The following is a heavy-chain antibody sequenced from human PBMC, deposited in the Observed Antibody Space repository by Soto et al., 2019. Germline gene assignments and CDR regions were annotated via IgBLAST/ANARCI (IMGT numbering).Heavy chain of an antibody. CDR3: ARGLGSSSWFHTRARWFDP. CDR2: INHSGST. V-gene: IGHV4-34*01. D-gene: IGHD6-13*01. Sequence: SETLSLTCAVYGGSFSGYYWSWIRQPPGKGLEWIGEINHSGSTNYNPSLKSRVTISVDTSKNQFSLKLSSVTAADTAVYYCARGLGSSSWFHTRARWFDPWGQGTLVTVSS. J-gene: IGHJ5*02. CDR1: GGSFSGYY.